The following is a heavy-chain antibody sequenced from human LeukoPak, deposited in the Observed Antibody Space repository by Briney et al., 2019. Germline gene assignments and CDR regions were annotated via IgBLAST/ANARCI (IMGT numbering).Heavy chain of an antibody. J-gene: IGHJ4*02. CDR3: ARGSAYYSFERSKRVPWGFDY. CDR2: VDHRGST. D-gene: IGHD4-11*01. CDR1: GGSIRSYY. Sequence: SETLSLTCTVSGGSIRSYYWAWIRQPPGKGLEWIGYVDHRGSTEYNPSLRSRVTMSVDMSKNSFSLELSAGTAADTAVYYCARGSAYYSFERSKRVPWGFDYWGQGSLVIVSS. V-gene: IGHV4-59*01.